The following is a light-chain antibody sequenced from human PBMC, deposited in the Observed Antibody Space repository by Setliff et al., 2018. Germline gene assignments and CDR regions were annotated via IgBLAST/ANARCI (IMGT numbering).Light chain of an antibody. Sequence: QSVLTQPPSASGSPGQSVTISCTGTSSDVGGYNYVSWYQQHPGKAPKLMIYEVSKRPSGVPDRFSGSKSGNTASLTVSGLQAEDEADYYCGSYTSGSSYVFGTGTKVTVL. J-gene: IGLJ1*01. CDR3: GSYTSGSSYV. V-gene: IGLV2-8*01. CDR2: EVS. CDR1: SSDVGGYNY.